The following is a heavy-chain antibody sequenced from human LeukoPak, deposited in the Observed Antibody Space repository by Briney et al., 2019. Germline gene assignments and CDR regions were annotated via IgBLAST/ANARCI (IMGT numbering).Heavy chain of an antibody. D-gene: IGHD3-16*02. J-gene: IGHJ4*02. Sequence: SETLYLTCAVYGGSLSGYYWRWIRQPPGKGLEWIGEINHSGSTNYKPSLKSRVTISVDTSMNQFSLKLSLVTAADTAVYDCARGDYVWGSYRYTVFDYWGQGTLVTVS. V-gene: IGHV4-34*01. CDR3: ARGDYVWGSYRYTVFDY. CDR1: GGSLSGYY. CDR2: INHSGST.